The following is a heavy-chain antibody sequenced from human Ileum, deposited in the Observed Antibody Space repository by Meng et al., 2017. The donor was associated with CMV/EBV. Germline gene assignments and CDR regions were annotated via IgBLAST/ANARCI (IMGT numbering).Heavy chain of an antibody. CDR3: AKAFSASYIDVATVFDY. V-gene: IGHV3-30*18. CDR1: GFTFSSLG. D-gene: IGHD3-10*01. CDR2: RSCNGGDN. J-gene: IGHJ4*02. Sequence: GESLKISCAASGFTFSSLGMHWVRQAPGKGLEGVTIRSCNGGDNYYADSVKGRFTISRDNSQRTVFLQMNSLRVDDTAVYFCAKAFSASYIDVATVFDYWGEGTLVTVSS.